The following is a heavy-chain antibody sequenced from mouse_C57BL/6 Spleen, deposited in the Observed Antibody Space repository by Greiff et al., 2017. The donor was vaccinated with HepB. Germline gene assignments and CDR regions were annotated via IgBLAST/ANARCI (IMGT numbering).Heavy chain of an antibody. V-gene: IGHV1-81*01. J-gene: IGHJ4*01. CDR3: ARSWGDPYAMDY. CDR2: IYPRSGNT. Sequence: QVQLQQSGAELARPGASVKLSCKASGYTFTSYGISWVKQGTGQGLEWIGEIYPRSGNTYYNEKFKGKATLTADKSSSTAYMELRSLTSEDSAVYFCARSWGDPYAMDYWGQGTSVTVSS. CDR1: GYTFTSYG.